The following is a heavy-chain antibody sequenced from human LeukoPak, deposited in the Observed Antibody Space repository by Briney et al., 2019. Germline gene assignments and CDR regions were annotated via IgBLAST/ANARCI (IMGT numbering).Heavy chain of an antibody. CDR1: GFTFSSYG. J-gene: IGHJ4*02. CDR2: ISYDGSNK. Sequence: GGSLRLSCAASGFTFSSYGMHWVRQAPGKGLEWVAVISYDGSNKYYADSVKGRFTISRDNSKNTLYLQMNSLRAEDTAVYYCARLKGATDFDYWGQGTLVTVSS. D-gene: IGHD1-26*01. V-gene: IGHV3-30*03. CDR3: ARLKGATDFDY.